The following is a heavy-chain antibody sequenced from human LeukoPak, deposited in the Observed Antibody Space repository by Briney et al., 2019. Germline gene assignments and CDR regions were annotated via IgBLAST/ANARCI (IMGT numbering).Heavy chain of an antibody. Sequence: GASVKVSCKASGYTFTGYYMHWVRQAPGQGLEWMGWINPNSGGTNYAQKFQGRVTMTRDTSISTAYMELSRLRSDDTAVYYCARDVLMDIVLMVLADWGQGTLVTVSS. J-gene: IGHJ4*02. CDR3: ARDVLMDIVLMVLAD. CDR2: INPNSGGT. CDR1: GYTFTGYY. V-gene: IGHV1-2*02. D-gene: IGHD2-8*01.